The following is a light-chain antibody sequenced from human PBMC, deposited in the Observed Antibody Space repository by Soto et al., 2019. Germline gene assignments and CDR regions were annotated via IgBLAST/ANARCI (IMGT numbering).Light chain of an antibody. CDR1: QGISSY. Sequence: DIQLTQSPSFLSASVGDRVTITCRASQGISSYLAWYQQNPGKAPKLLIFAASTLQSGVPSRFSGTGSGTEFTLTISSLQPEDFATYYCQQVNSYPRTFGGGTKVEIK. J-gene: IGKJ4*01. V-gene: IGKV1-9*01. CDR3: QQVNSYPRT. CDR2: AAS.